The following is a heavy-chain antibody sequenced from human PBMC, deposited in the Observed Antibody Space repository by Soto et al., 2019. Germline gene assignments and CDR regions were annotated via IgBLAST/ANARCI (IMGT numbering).Heavy chain of an antibody. Sequence: LCGGSISSSSYYWGWIRQPPGKGLEWIGSIYYSGSTYYNPSLKSRVTISVDTSKNQFSLKLSSVTAADTAVYYCARFTIFGVVTRDAFDIWGQGTMVTVSS. CDR1: GGSISSSSYY. V-gene: IGHV4-39*01. CDR2: IYYSGST. J-gene: IGHJ3*02. CDR3: ARFTIFGVVTRDAFDI. D-gene: IGHD3-3*01.